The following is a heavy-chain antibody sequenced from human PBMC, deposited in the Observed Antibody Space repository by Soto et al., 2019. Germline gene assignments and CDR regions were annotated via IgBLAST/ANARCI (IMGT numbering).Heavy chain of an antibody. CDR1: GFTFSSYA. J-gene: IGHJ6*02. CDR3: ARDYYDDYDYYYYGMDV. CDR2: ISYDGSNK. V-gene: IGHV3-30-3*01. D-gene: IGHD4-17*01. Sequence: PGGSLRLSCAASGFTFSSYAMHWVRQAPGKGLEWVAVISYDGSNKYYADSVKGRFTISRDNSKNTLYLQMNSLRAEDTAVYYCARDYYDDYDYYYYGMDVWGQGTTVTVSS.